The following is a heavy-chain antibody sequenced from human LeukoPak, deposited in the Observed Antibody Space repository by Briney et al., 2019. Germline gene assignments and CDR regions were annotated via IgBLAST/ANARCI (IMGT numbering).Heavy chain of an antibody. CDR2: ISSSGSTI. CDR1: GGSISSYY. D-gene: IGHD4-11*01. CDR3: ARAYRNYGDY. Sequence: KTSETLSLTCTVSGGSISSYYWSWIRQAPGKGLEWVSYISSSGSTIYYADSVKGRFTISRDNAKNSLYLQMNSLRAEGTAVYYCARAYRNYGDYWGQGTLVTVSS. V-gene: IGHV3-11*04. J-gene: IGHJ4*02.